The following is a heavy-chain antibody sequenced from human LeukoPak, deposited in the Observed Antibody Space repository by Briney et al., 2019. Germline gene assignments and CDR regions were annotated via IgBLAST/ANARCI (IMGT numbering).Heavy chain of an antibody. CDR1: GGSISSYY. D-gene: IGHD3-3*01. J-gene: IGHJ6*03. CDR2: IYTSGST. V-gene: IGHV4-4*07. Sequence: SETLSLTCTVSGGSISSYYWSWIRQPAGKGVEGIGRIYTSGSTNYNPSLKSRVTMSVDTSKNQFSLKLSSVTAADTAVYYCARVGPMYYDFWSAYPPYYYYMDVWGKGTTVTVSS. CDR3: ARVGPMYYDFWSAYPPYYYYMDV.